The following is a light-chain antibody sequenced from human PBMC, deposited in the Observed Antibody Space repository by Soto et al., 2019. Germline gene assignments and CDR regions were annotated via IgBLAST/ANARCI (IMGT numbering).Light chain of an antibody. CDR1: SGHSSYA. CDR2: LNSDGSH. Sequence: QSVLTQSPSASASLGASVKLTCTLSSGHSSYAIAWHQQQPEKGPRYSMKMKLNSDGSHNKGDGIPDRFSGSSSGAERYLTISSLQSEDEADYYCQTWGTGIWVFGGGTKVTVL. V-gene: IGLV4-69*01. J-gene: IGLJ3*02. CDR3: QTWGTGIWV.